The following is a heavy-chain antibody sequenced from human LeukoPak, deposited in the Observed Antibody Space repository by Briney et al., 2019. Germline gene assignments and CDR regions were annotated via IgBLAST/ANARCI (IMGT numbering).Heavy chain of an antibody. V-gene: IGHV5-51*01. J-gene: IGHJ4*02. D-gene: IGHD3-10*01. CDR2: VYPGDSDT. Sequence: GESLKISCKGSGYSFTNYWIAWVRQMPGKGLQWMGFVYPGDSDTRYSPSFQGQVTISADKSISTAYLQWSSLKASDTAMYYCARCSSWFGELLSLDYWGQGTLVTVSS. CDR1: GYSFTNYW. CDR3: ARCSSWFGELLSLDY.